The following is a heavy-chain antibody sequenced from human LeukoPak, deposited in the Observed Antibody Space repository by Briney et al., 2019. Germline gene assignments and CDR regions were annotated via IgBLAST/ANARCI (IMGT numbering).Heavy chain of an antibody. V-gene: IGHV1-18*01. CDR3: ARAGRIGSWYGTLP. Sequence: GASVKLSCKASVYTFTRYGISWVRQAPGQGLEWMGWISAYNGNTNYAQKLQGRVTMTTDTSTSTAYMELRSLRSDDTAVYYCARAGRIGSWYGTLPWGQGTLVTVSS. J-gene: IGHJ5*02. CDR1: VYTFTRYG. D-gene: IGHD6-13*01. CDR2: ISAYNGNT.